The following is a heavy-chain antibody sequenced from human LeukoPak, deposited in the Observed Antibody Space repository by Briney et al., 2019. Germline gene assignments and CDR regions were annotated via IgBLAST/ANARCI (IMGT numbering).Heavy chain of an antibody. V-gene: IGHV4-39*01. J-gene: IGHJ5*02. D-gene: IGHD3-3*01. Sequence: SETLSLTCSVSGGSTSSSSYYWGWIRQPPGKGLEWIGSIYYSGSTYYNPSLKSRVTISVDTSKNQFSLKLSSVTAADTAVYYCARVQYYDFWSGRGGRFDPWGQGTLVTVSS. CDR3: ARVQYYDFWSGRGGRFDP. CDR2: IYYSGST. CDR1: GGSTSSSSYY.